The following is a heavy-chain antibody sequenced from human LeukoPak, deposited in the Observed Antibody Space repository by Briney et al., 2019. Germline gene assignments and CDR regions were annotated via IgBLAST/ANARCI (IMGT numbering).Heavy chain of an antibody. Sequence: PGGSLKPSCAASGFTFGIHWVRQAPGKGLEWVAFIRDDETNKYYADSVRGRFTISRDTSKNTVYLQMKSLRAEDTAVYYCAKEDAPLGGRPNYWGQGTLVTVS. CDR3: AKEDAPLGGRPNY. V-gene: IGHV3-30*02. CDR1: GFTFG. CDR2: IRDDETNK. J-gene: IGHJ4*02. D-gene: IGHD3-16*01.